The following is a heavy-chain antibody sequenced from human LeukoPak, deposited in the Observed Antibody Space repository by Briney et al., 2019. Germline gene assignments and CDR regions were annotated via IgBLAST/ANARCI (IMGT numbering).Heavy chain of an antibody. V-gene: IGHV3-23*01. Sequence: GGSLRLSCAASGFTFSDYAMSWVRQAPGKGLEWVSGISDSGGSTNYADSVKGRFIISRDTSKNTLYVQMNSLRTEDTAFYYCARDVNNYFDYWGLGTLVTVSS. CDR1: GFTFSDYA. CDR2: ISDSGGST. J-gene: IGHJ4*02. CDR3: ARDVNNYFDY.